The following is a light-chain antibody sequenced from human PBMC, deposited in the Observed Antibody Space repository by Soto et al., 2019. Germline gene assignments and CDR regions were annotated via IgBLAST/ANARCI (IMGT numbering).Light chain of an antibody. CDR2: AAS. CDR3: QQSYSTPWWT. CDR1: QSISSY. V-gene: IGKV1-39*01. J-gene: IGKJ1*01. Sequence: DIQMPQSPSSLSASVGDRVTIPCRASQSISSYLNWYQQKPGKAPKLLIYAASSLQSGVPSRFSGSGSGTDFTLTISSLQPEDFATYYCQQSYSTPWWTFGQGTKVEIK.